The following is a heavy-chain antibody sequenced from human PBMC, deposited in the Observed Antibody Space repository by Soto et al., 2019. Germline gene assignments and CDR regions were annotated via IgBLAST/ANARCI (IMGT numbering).Heavy chain of an antibody. CDR1: GYTFTAIY. CDR3: ARGFGSSWFDY. J-gene: IGHJ4*02. Sequence: QVQLVQSGAEVKDPGASVKVSCRPSGYTFTAIYIHWVRQAPGQGLEWMGWMSTSSGGTRFAEKFQGRVTLTRDTSISTAYMELTTLTLDDTAVYYCARGFGSSWFDYWGQGTLVAVSS. D-gene: IGHD3-10*01. CDR2: MSTSSGGT. V-gene: IGHV1-2*02.